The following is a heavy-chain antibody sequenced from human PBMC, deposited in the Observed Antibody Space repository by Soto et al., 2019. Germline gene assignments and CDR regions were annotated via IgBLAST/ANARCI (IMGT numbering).Heavy chain of an antibody. V-gene: IGHV3-15*01. CDR2: IKSKTDGGTT. CDR1: GFTFSNAW. Sequence: EVQLVESGGGLVKPGGSLRLSCAASGFTFSNAWMSWVRQAPGKGLEWVGRIKSKTDGGTTDYAAPVKGRFTISRDDSKNTLYLQMNSLRAEDTAVYYCAKDDLYDSSGYIDYWGQGTLVTVSS. CDR3: AKDDLYDSSGYIDY. J-gene: IGHJ4*02. D-gene: IGHD3-22*01.